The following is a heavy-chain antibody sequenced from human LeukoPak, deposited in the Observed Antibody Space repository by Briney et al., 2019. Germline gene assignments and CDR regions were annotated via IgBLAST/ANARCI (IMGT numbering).Heavy chain of an antibody. CDR2: IYYSGNT. CDR3: ARAGSWKLNFDY. D-gene: IGHD6-13*01. V-gene: IGHV4-59*01. Sequence: SEALSLTCTVSGGSISSYYWSWIRQPPGKGLEWIGYIYYSGNTNYNPSLKTRVTISVDTSKNQFSLKLSSVTAADTAVYYCARAGSWKLNFDYWGQGTLVTVSS. CDR1: GGSISSYY. J-gene: IGHJ4*02.